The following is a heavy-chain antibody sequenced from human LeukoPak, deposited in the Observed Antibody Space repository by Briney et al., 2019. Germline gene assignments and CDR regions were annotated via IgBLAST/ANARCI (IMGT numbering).Heavy chain of an antibody. CDR2: ISGSGGST. Sequence: GGSLRLSCAASGFTFSSYAMSWVRQAPGKGLEWVSAISGSGGSTYYADSVKGRFIISRDNSKNTLYLQMNSLRAEDTAVYHCAKTMIVSLGGLDYWGQGTLVTVSS. D-gene: IGHD3-22*01. CDR1: GFTFSSYA. V-gene: IGHV3-23*01. J-gene: IGHJ4*02. CDR3: AKTMIVSLGGLDY.